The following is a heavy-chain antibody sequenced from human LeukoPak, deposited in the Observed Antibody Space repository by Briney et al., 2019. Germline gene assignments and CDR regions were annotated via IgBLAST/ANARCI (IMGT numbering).Heavy chain of an antibody. Sequence: PGGSLRLSCAASGFTFSSYSMNWVRQAPGKGLEWVAVISYDGSNKYYADSVKGRFTISRDNSKNTLYLQMNSLRAEDTAVYYCNSAYGGYASYYYDSSGYYPGEDYWGQGTLVTVSS. J-gene: IGHJ4*02. CDR2: ISYDGSNK. D-gene: IGHD3-22*01. CDR1: GFTFSSYS. V-gene: IGHV3-30*03. CDR3: NSAYGGYASYYYDSSGYYPGEDY.